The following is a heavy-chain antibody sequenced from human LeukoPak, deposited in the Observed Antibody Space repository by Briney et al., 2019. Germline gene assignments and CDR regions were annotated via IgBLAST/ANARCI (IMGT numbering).Heavy chain of an antibody. J-gene: IGHJ5*02. Sequence: ASVKVSCKASGGTFNNYAITWLRQAPGQGLEWMGFINPSGSSAAYAQKFQGRLTMTRDMFTSTDYMELTSLTSDDTAVYYCARDDSVGETAWWFDPWGQGTLVTVSS. CDR3: ARDDSVGETAWWFDP. CDR1: GGTFNNYA. CDR2: INPSGSSA. V-gene: IGHV1-46*02. D-gene: IGHD1-26*01.